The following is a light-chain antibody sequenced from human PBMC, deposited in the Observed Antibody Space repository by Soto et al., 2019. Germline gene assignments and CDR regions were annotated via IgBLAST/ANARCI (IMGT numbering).Light chain of an antibody. CDR2: DAS. J-gene: IGKJ4*01. Sequence: DIQMTQSPSSLSASVGDRVTITCQASRDISDYLNWYQQKAGKAPKLLIYDASNLDTGVPSRFSGSGSGTDFTFTISSLQAEDIATYYCQQHDNLPLTFGGGTKVEIK. CDR3: QQHDNLPLT. V-gene: IGKV1-33*01. CDR1: RDISDY.